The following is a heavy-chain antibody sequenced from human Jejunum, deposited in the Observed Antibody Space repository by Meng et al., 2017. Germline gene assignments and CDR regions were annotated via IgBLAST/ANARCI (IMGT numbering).Heavy chain of an antibody. J-gene: IGHJ4*02. CDR1: GGTFSSDA. Sequence: QVQLVQSGAEGKKPGSSVKVSGKASGGTFSSDAMSWVRQAPGKGLEWMGGIIPIFGPTNYAQKFQGRVTITADESTSTAYMELSGLRSEDTALYYCARGAVVATTYYFDYWGQGSLVTVSS. D-gene: IGHD2-15*01. CDR3: ARGAVVATTYYFDY. CDR2: IIPIFGPT. V-gene: IGHV1-69*01.